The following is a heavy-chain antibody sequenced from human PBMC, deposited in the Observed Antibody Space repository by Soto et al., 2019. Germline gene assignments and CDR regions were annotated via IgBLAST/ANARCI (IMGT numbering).Heavy chain of an antibody. CDR3: ARINGSGSYYKGYYYGMDV. J-gene: IGHJ6*02. CDR2: IIPIFGTA. D-gene: IGHD3-10*01. Sequence: GASVKVSCKASGYTFTSYGISWVRQAPGQGLEWMGGIIPIFGTANYAQKFQGRVTITADESTSTAYMELSSLRSEDTAVYYSARINGSGSYYKGYYYGMDVWGQGTTVTVSS. CDR1: GYTFTSYG. V-gene: IGHV1-69*13.